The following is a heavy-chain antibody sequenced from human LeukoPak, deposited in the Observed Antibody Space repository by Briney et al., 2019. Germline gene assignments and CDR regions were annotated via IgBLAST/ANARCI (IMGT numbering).Heavy chain of an antibody. D-gene: IGHD6-6*01. V-gene: IGHV4-59*01. Sequence: SETLSLTCTVSGGSISSYYWSWIRPPPGKGLEWIGYIYYSGGTNYNPSLKSRVTISVDTSKNQFSLKLSSVTAADTAVYYCAREYSSLSGRVMDVWGKGTTVTVSS. CDR2: IYYSGGT. J-gene: IGHJ6*03. CDR1: GGSISSYY. CDR3: AREYSSLSGRVMDV.